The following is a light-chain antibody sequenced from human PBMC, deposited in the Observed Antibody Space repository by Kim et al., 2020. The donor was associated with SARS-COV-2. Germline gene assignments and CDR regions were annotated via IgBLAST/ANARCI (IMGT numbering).Light chain of an antibody. CDR2: DAS. Sequence: SPGERTALSCRARRSVRGSYLGWYQQKPGQAPRLLIYDASRRVTGIPDRFSGSGSGTDFTLTISRLEPEDFAVYYCQQYGTSPWTFGQGTKVEIK. CDR1: RSVRGSY. CDR3: QQYGTSPWT. V-gene: IGKV3-20*01. J-gene: IGKJ1*01.